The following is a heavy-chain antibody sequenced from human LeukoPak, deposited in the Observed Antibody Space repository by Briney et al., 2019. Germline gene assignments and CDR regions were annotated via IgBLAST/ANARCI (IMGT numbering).Heavy chain of an antibody. CDR2: INPSVGST. CDR1: GYTFTSYY. V-gene: IGHV1-46*01. J-gene: IGHJ3*02. Sequence: ASVKVSCKASGYTFTSYYIHWVRQAPGQGVEGMGIINPSVGSTSYAPKFQGRVTMTRDTSTSKVYMELSSLRCEDTAVYYCARGQWLGHDAFDIWGQGTMVTVYS. CDR3: ARGQWLGHDAFDI. D-gene: IGHD3-22*01.